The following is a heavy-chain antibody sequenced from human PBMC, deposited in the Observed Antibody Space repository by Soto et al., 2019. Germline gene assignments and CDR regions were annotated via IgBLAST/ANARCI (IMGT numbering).Heavy chain of an antibody. Sequence: SETLSLTCTVSGGYIRSGGYYWSWIRQHPGKGLEWIGYIYYSGSTYYNPSLKSRVTISVDTSKNQFSLKLSSVTAADTAVYYCARGKTIFGVVPPSSFDYWGQGTLVTVSS. D-gene: IGHD3-3*01. V-gene: IGHV4-31*03. CDR1: GGYIRSGGYY. J-gene: IGHJ4*02. CDR3: ARGKTIFGVVPPSSFDY. CDR2: IYYSGST.